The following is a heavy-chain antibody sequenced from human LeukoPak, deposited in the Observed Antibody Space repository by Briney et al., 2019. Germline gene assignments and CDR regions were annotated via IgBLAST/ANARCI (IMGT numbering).Heavy chain of an antibody. CDR3: ASGPIVD. D-gene: IGHD2-21*01. Sequence: GGSLRLSCAASGYILYLYWKLWVRQAPAKGLVWVSRINSDGSSTSYADSVKGRFTIPRDNAKNTLYLQMNSLRAEDTAVYYCASGPIVDWGQGTLVTVSS. CDR2: INSDGSST. V-gene: IGHV3-74*01. J-gene: IGHJ1*01. CDR1: GYILYLYW.